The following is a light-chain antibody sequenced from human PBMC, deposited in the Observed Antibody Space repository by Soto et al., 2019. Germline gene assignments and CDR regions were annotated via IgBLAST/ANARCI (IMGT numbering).Light chain of an antibody. CDR1: QSVDHDY. CDR3: QHCGTSLAT. Sequence: NVLTQSPAILSSSPGARVTLSCGASQSVDHDYLAWYQQKTGQAPRLLIYGASYRATGIPDRFSGSGSGTDFTLTISRLEPEDFAVYYCQHCGTSLATFGGGTKVEI. V-gene: IGKV3-20*01. J-gene: IGKJ4*01. CDR2: GAS.